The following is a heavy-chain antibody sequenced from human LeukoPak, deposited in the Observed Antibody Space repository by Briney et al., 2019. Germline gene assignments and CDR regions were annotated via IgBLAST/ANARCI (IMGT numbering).Heavy chain of an antibody. CDR3: AREETDSSGYHWFDP. CDR1: GYTFTGYY. V-gene: IGHV1-46*01. Sequence: ASVKVSCKASGYTFTGYYMHWVRQAPGQGLEWMGIINPSGGSTSYAQKFQGRVTMTRDTSTSTVYMELSSLRSEDTAVYYCAREETDSSGYHWFDPWGQGTLVTVSS. J-gene: IGHJ5*02. D-gene: IGHD3-22*01. CDR2: INPSGGST.